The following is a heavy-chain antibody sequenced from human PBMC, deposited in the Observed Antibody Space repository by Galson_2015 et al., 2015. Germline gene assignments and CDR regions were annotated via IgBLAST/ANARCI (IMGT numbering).Heavy chain of an antibody. CDR3: ASGSSGSYPFDY. V-gene: IGHV3-33*01. CDR1: GFTFSSYG. CDR2: IWYDGSNK. Sequence: SLRLSCAASGFTFSSYGMHWVRQAPGKGLEWVAVIWYDGSNKYYADSVKGRFTISRDNSKNTLYLQMNSLRAEDTAAYYCASGSSGSYPFDYWGQGTLVTVSS. D-gene: IGHD1-26*01. J-gene: IGHJ4*02.